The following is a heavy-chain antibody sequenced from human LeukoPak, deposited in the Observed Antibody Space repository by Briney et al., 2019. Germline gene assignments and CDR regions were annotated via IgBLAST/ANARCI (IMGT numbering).Heavy chain of an antibody. V-gene: IGHV3-64*04. CDR3: AKDQEARGWFDP. Sequence: PGGSLRLSCAASGFTFSSYAMHWVRQAPGKGLEYVSAISSNGGSTYYADSVKGRFTISRDNSKNTLYLQMNSLRAEDTAVYYCAKDQEARGWFDPWGQGTLVTVSS. J-gene: IGHJ5*02. CDR1: GFTFSSYA. CDR2: ISSNGGST.